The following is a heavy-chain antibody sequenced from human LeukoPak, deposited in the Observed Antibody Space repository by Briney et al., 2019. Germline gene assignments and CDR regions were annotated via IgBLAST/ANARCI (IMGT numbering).Heavy chain of an antibody. CDR2: TRYDGSNK. CDR1: GFTFSSYG. J-gene: IGHJ4*02. Sequence: GGSLRLSCAASGFTFSSYGMHWVRQAPGKGLEWVTFTRYDGSNKYYADSVKGRFTISRDNSKNTLYLQMNSLRAEDTAVYYCARELAAAGNFDYWGQGTLVTVSS. V-gene: IGHV3-30*02. CDR3: ARELAAAGNFDY. D-gene: IGHD6-13*01.